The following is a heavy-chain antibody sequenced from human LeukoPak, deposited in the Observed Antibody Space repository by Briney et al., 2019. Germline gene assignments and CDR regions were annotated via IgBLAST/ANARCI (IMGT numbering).Heavy chain of an antibody. D-gene: IGHD6-13*01. Sequence: PSGTLSLTCGVSGGSISSSNWWSWVRQPPGKGLEWIGEIYHSGSTNYNPSLKSRVTISVDTSKNQFSLKLSSVTAADTAVYYCAREFKGSSVHFDYWGQGTLVTVSS. J-gene: IGHJ4*02. V-gene: IGHV4-4*02. CDR1: GGSISSSNW. CDR2: IYHSGST. CDR3: AREFKGSSVHFDY.